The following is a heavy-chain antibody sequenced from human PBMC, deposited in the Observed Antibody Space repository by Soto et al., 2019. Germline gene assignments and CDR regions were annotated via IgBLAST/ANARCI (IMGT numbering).Heavy chain of an antibody. CDR1: GFTFSSYA. D-gene: IGHD6-19*01. J-gene: IGHJ4*02. CDR3: EKDAGIAVAGTVLGYFDY. CDR2: ISGSGGST. Sequence: EVQLLESGGGLVQPGGSLRLSCAASGFTFSSYAMSWVRQAPGKGLEWVSAISGSGGSTYYADSVKGRFTISRDNSKNTLYLQMNSLRAEDTAVYYCEKDAGIAVAGTVLGYFDYWGQGTLVTVSS. V-gene: IGHV3-23*01.